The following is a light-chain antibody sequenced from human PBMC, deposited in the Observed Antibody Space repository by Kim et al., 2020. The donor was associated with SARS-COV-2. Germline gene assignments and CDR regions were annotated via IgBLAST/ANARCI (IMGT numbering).Light chain of an antibody. CDR2: QDK. CDR3: QAWDTTVV. CDR1: QLGDKY. Sequence: SYELTQPPSVSVSPGQTASITCSGDQLGDKYVCWYQQKPGQSPVLVIYQDKNRPSGIPERFSGSNSGNTATLTISATQAMDEADYYCQAWDTTVVFGGGTQLTVL. J-gene: IGLJ2*01. V-gene: IGLV3-1*01.